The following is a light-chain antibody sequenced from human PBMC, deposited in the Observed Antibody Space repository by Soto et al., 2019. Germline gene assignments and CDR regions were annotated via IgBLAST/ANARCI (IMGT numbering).Light chain of an antibody. CDR2: KTS. V-gene: IGKV1-5*03. CDR3: QHWHDYSWT. Sequence: DIHMTQSPSTLSASVGDRVTITCRASQSISIWLAWYQQKPGKAPNLLIYKTSSLETGVPSRFSGSVSGTEFTLTISSMQPDDFATYYCQHWHDYSWTFGQGTKVEVK. J-gene: IGKJ1*01. CDR1: QSISIW.